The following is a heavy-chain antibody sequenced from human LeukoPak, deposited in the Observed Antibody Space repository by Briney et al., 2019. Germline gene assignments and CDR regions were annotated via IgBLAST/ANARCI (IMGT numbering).Heavy chain of an antibody. J-gene: IGHJ4*02. V-gene: IGHV1-46*01. CDR2: INPSGGST. CDR3: AAARHYYGSGVFVY. D-gene: IGHD3-10*01. Sequence: GASVKVSCKASGYTFTSYYMHWVRQAPGQGLEWMGIINPSGGSTSYAQKFQERVTITRDMSTSTAYMELSSLRSEDTAVYYCAAARHYYGSGVFVYWGQGTLVTVSS. CDR1: GYTFTSYY.